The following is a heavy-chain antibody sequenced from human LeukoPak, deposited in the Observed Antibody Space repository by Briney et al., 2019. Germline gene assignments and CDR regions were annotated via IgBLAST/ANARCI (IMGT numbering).Heavy chain of an antibody. CDR1: GYTFTSYG. D-gene: IGHD3-22*01. CDR2: ISAYNGNT. CDR3: ARDVQEGYYDSSGYSHY. J-gene: IGHJ4*02. Sequence: ASVKVSCKASGYTFTSYGISWVRQAPGQGLEWMGWISAYNGNTNYAQKLQGRVTMTTDTSTSTAYMELRSLRSDDTAVCYCARDVQEGYYDSSGYSHYWGQGTLVTVSS. V-gene: IGHV1-18*01.